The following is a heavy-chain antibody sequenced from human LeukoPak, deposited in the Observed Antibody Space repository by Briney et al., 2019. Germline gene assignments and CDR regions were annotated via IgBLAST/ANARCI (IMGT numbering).Heavy chain of an antibody. Sequence: SETLSLTCAVYGGSFSGYYWSWIRQPPGKGLEWIGEINHSGSTNYNPSLKSRVTISVDTSKNQFALKLSSVTAADTAVYYCARAPLWLGIDFWGQGTLVTVSS. CDR3: ARAPLWLGIDF. CDR1: GGSFSGYY. J-gene: IGHJ4*02. D-gene: IGHD5-18*01. CDR2: INHSGST. V-gene: IGHV4-34*01.